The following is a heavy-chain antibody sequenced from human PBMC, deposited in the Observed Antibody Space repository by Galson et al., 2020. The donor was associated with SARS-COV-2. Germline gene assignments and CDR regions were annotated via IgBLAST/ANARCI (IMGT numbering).Heavy chain of an antibody. V-gene: IGHV3-7*03. CDR2: IREEESET. Sequence: GGSLRLSCGVSGFNFSTFWMSWVRQAPGKGLEWVATIREEESETYYVDSVKDRFTISRDNAKNSMFLQMNSLRVEDTAMYYCARGVFDPWGQGTLVTVSS. J-gene: IGHJ5*02. CDR3: ARGVFDP. CDR1: GFNFSTFW.